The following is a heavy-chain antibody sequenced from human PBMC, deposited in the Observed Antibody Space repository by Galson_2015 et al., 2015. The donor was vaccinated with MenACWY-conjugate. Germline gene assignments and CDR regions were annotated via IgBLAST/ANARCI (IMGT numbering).Heavy chain of an antibody. D-gene: IGHD4-17*01. CDR1: GFTFSNAW. J-gene: IGHJ4*02. CDR3: TTKDYGDYSTMGFDY. CDR2: IKSKTDGGTT. V-gene: IGHV3-15*01. Sequence: SLRLSCAASGFTFSNAWMSWVRQAPGKGLEWVGRIKSKTDGGTTDYAAPVKGRFTISRDDSKNTLYLQMNSLKTEDTAVYYCTTKDYGDYSTMGFDYWGQGTLVTVSS.